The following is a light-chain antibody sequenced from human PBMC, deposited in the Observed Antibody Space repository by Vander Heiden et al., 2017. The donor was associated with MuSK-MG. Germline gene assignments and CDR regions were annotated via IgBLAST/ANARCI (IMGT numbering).Light chain of an antibody. CDR1: QSVLYSSNNKNY. CDR3: QQDDTTLGT. V-gene: IGKV4-1*01. CDR2: WAS. J-gene: IGKJ1*01. Sequence: DIAMTQSPDSLAVSLGERATINCKSSQSVLYSSNNKNYLAWYQQKPGQPPKLLINWASIRESGVPDRFSGSGSGTDFTLTISSLQAEDVAVYYCQQDDTTLGTFGQGTKVEIK.